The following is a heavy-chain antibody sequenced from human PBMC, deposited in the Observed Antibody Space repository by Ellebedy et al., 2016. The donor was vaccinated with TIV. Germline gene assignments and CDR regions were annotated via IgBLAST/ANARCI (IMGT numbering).Heavy chain of an antibody. CDR2: IWYDGFNK. CDR1: GFSFGTYG. Sequence: GESLKISCAASGFSFGTYGMHWVRQSPGQGLEWGAVIWYDGFNKDYADSVKCRFTISIDNSKSTLYLEMKSLRVEDTAVYYCAREQSAYYAILTGSFDYWGQGALVTVSS. D-gene: IGHD3-9*01. V-gene: IGHV3-33*01. CDR3: AREQSAYYAILTGSFDY. J-gene: IGHJ4*02.